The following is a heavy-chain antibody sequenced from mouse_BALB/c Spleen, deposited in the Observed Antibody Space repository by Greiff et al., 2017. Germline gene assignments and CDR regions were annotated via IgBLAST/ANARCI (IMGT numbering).Heavy chain of an antibody. CDR1: GYTFTSYY. D-gene: IGHD1-1*01. CDR2: INPSNGGT. V-gene: IGHV1S81*02. J-gene: IGHJ2*01. CDR3: TRSVGSSYGGY. Sequence: QVQLQQSGAELVKPGASVKLSCKASGYTFTSYYMYWVKQRPGQGLEWIGEINPSNGGTNFNEKFKSKATLTVDKSSSTAYMQLSSLTSEDSAVYYCTRSVGSSYGGYWGQGTTLTVSS.